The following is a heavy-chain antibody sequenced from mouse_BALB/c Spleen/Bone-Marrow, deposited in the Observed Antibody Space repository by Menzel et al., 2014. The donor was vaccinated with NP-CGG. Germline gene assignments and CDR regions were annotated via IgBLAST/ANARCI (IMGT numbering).Heavy chain of an antibody. Sequence: QVQLQQSGAELVKPGASVKLSCKASGYTFTTYWMHWVRLRPGQGFEWIGEINPSNGGTKNNEKFKRKATLTVDKSSSTAYMQLSSLTSEDSAVYYCTIEYGITTKDCYALDYWGQGTSVTVSS. J-gene: IGHJ4*01. V-gene: IGHV1S16*01. CDR3: TIEYGITTKDCYALDY. D-gene: IGHD2-4*01. CDR1: GYTFTTYW. CDR2: INPSNGGT.